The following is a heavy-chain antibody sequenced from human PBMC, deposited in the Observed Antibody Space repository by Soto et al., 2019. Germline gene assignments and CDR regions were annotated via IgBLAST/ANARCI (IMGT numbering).Heavy chain of an antibody. CDR2: ISSSSSYT. CDR1: GFTFSAYF. D-gene: IGHD3-10*01. Sequence: QVQLVESGGALVKPGGSLRLSCEASGFTFSAYFMSWIGRAPGRGLGWVSYISSSSSYTNYADSVKGRFTISRDNAKNSLYLQMNSLRAEDTAVYYCARDHYYGSGTPGYWGQGTLVTVSS. J-gene: IGHJ4*02. V-gene: IGHV3-11*05. CDR3: ARDHYYGSGTPGY.